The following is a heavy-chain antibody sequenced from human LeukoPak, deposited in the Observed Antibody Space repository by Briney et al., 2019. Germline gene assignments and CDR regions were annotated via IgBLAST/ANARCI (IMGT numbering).Heavy chain of an antibody. CDR3: ARSTFEDRFDP. J-gene: IGHJ5*02. V-gene: IGHV1-69*04. CDR2: IIPILGIA. D-gene: IGHD3-16*01. CDR1: GGTFSSYA. Sequence: VASVKVSCKASGGTFSSYAISWVRQAPGQGLEWMGRIIPILGIANYAQKFQGRVTITADKSTSTAYMELSSLRPEDTAVYYCARSTFEDRFDPWGQGTLVTVSS.